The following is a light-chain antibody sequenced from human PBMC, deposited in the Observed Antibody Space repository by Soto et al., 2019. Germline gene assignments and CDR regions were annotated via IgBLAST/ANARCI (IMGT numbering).Light chain of an antibody. CDR2: EGT. J-gene: IGLJ2*01. CDR1: STDFENYNL. CDR3: SSYAGSSARVV. V-gene: IGLV2-23*01. Sequence: QSALSQPASVSGSPGQSITISCTRSSTDFENYNLVSWYQHCPDKAPKLIIYEGTKRPSEISDRFSGSESDTTASLIISGLQPVDEADYYCSSYAGSSARVVFGGGTKLTV.